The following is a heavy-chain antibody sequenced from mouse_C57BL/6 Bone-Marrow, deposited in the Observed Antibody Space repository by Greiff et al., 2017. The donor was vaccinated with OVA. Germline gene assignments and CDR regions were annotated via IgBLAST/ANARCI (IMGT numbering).Heavy chain of an antibody. CDR3: ASNWGLDY. CDR2: IDPANGNT. D-gene: IGHD4-1*01. CDR1: GFNIKNTY. J-gene: IGHJ2*01. Sequence: VQLQQSVAELVRPGASVKLSCTASGFNIKNTYMRWVKQRPEQGLEWIGRIDPANGNTKYAPKFQGKATITADTSSNTAYLQLSSLTSEDTAIYYCASNWGLDYWGQGTTLTVSS. V-gene: IGHV14-3*01.